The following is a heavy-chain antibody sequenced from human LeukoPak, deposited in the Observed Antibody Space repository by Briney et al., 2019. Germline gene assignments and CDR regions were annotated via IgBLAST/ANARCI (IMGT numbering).Heavy chain of an antibody. CDR1: EFDFSSHA. CDR2: ISISGSKT. V-gene: IGHV3-23*01. J-gene: IGHJ4*02. D-gene: IGHD4-17*01. CDR3: ANEIRPNDY. Sequence: GGSLRLSCAASEFDFSSHAMTWVRQAPGEGLEWVSAISISGSKTYYADSVKGRFTISRDNSKNTLYLQMNSLRAEDTAVYYCANEIRPNDYWGQGTQVTVSS.